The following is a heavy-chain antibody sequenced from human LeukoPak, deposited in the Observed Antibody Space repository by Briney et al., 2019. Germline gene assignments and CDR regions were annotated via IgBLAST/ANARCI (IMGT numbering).Heavy chain of an antibody. J-gene: IGHJ4*02. V-gene: IGHV3-21*04. D-gene: IGHD2-15*01. CDR3: AKDFSKVVVAVTALYYFDY. CDR1: GFTFTSYS. CDR2: ISGSGNHI. Sequence: AGGSLRLSCAASGFTFTSYSMNWVRQAPGKGLEWVSSISGSGNHIFYADSVKGRFTISRDNAKNSLYLQMNSLRAEDTAVYYCAKDFSKVVVAVTALYYFDYWGQGTLVTVSS.